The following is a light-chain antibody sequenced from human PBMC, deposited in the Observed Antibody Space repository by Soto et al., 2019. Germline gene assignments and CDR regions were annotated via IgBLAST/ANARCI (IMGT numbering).Light chain of an antibody. V-gene: IGLV2-23*01. Sequence: QSALAQPASVSGSPGQSITISCTGASGYVGTYSLVSWYQQHPGKAPKVVIYEGHKRPSGVPDRFSGSTSVNTASLTISGLQTDDEADYYCCLYVGATTYGFGTGTKVT. CDR3: CLYVGATTYG. CDR1: SGYVGTYSL. CDR2: EGH. J-gene: IGLJ1*01.